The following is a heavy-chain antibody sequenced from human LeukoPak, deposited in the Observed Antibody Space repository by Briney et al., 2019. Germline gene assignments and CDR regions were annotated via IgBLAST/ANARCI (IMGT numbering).Heavy chain of an antibody. V-gene: IGHV3-9*01. CDR2: ISWNSGSI. CDR3: AKDQILFGWLQLNYAFDI. D-gene: IGHD5-24*01. CDR1: GFTFDDYA. J-gene: IGHJ3*02. Sequence: PGRSLRLSCAASGFTFDDYAMHWVRQAPGKGLEWVSGISWNSGSIGYADSVKGRFTISRDNAKNSLYLQMNSLRAEDTALYYCAKDQILFGWLQLNYAFDIWGQGTMVTVSS.